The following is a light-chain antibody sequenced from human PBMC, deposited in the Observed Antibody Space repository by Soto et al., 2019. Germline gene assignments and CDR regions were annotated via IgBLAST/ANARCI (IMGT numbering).Light chain of an antibody. CDR3: LQYNYNSFS. Sequence: DIQMTQSPSTLSASVGDSVTITCRASQSISTWLAWYQQKPGKAPKLLIHKASNLESGVPSRFSGSGSGTAFTLTIDSLQPDDFATYYCLQYNYNSFSFGQGTNLEIK. J-gene: IGKJ2*01. CDR2: KAS. V-gene: IGKV1-5*03. CDR1: QSISTW.